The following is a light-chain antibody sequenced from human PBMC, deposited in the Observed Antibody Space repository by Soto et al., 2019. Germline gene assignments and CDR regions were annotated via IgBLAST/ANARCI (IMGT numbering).Light chain of an antibody. CDR2: LGS. V-gene: IGKV2-28*01. CDR3: MQSLQTPWT. Sequence: DIVMTQSPLSLPVTPGEPASISCRSSQTLLFSNGYNYLDWYLQKPGQSPQLLIYLGSDRASGVPDRFSGSGSGTYFTLKISRVEAEDVGVYYCMQSLQTPWTFGQGTKVEIK. J-gene: IGKJ1*01. CDR1: QTLLFSNGYNY.